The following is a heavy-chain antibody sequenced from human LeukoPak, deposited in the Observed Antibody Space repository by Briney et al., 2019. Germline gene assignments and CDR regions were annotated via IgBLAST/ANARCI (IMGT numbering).Heavy chain of an antibody. V-gene: IGHV1-8*01. Sequence: GASVKVSCKASGYTFTSYDINWVRQATGQGLEWMGWMNPNSGNTDYAQKFQGRVTITADESSNTASLDLSSLTSEDTAVYYCATDPNPYSSTSGYFDFWGQGTLVTVSS. CDR2: MNPNSGNT. CDR3: ATDPNPYSSTSGYFDF. D-gene: IGHD6-6*01. CDR1: GYTFTSYD. J-gene: IGHJ4*02.